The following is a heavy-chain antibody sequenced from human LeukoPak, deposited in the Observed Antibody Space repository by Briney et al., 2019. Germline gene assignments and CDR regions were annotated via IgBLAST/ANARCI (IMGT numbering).Heavy chain of an antibody. CDR1: GASMSSNY. J-gene: IGHJ4*02. Sequence: PSETLSLTCTVSGASMSSNYWSWIRQPPGKGLEWIGYIYHSGNTNYSPSLESRVTISVDESKNQFSLRVHFVSAADTAVYYCASTRRAAVAGRFDYWGQGTLVTVSS. V-gene: IGHV4-4*09. D-gene: IGHD6-19*01. CDR3: ASTRRAAVAGRFDY. CDR2: IYHSGNT.